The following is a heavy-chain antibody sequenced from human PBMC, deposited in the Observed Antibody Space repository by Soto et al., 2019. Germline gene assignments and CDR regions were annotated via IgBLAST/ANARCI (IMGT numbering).Heavy chain of an antibody. CDR2: IYRDGST. CDR3: AAAGRSGYYFPLFDY. J-gene: IGHJ4*02. CDR1: GFTVSSNY. Sequence: VQLVESGGGLVQPGGSLRLSCAASGFTVSSNYMTWVRQAPGKGLEWVSLIYRDGSTYYPESVKDRFTISRDNSMNTLYLQMSILRAEDTAVYYCAAAGRSGYYFPLFDYWGQGALVTVSS. V-gene: IGHV3-66*01. D-gene: IGHD3-3*01.